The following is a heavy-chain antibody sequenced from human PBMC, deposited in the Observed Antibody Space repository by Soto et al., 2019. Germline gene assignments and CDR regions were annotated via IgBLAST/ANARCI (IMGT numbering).Heavy chain of an antibody. Sequence: QMQLVESGGGVLQPGTSLKLSCVTSGFTFTDHGLHWVRQAPGKGLEWVADISFNGIDKWYQDSVEGRFIIFRDNFKGTAYLQMNGLTFEDTAMDDCVGGEGRNGHDTRFDYWGQGTLVTVSS. CDR3: VGGEGRNGHDTRFDY. CDR1: GFTFTDHG. V-gene: IGHV3-30*03. J-gene: IGHJ4*02. CDR2: ISFNGIDK. D-gene: IGHD5-12*01.